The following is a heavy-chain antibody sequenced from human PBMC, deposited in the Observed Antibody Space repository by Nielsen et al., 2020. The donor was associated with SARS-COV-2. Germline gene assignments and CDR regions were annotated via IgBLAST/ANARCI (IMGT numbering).Heavy chain of an antibody. D-gene: IGHD2-15*01. V-gene: IGHV4-4*07. CDR2: IYTSGST. CDR1: GGSISSYC. Sequence: SETLSLTCTVSGGSISSYCWSWIRQPAGKGLEWIGRIYTSGSTNYNPSLKSRVTMSVDTSKNQFSLKLRSVTAADTAVYYCARVRPKYCSGGSCYRGYFDYWGQGTLGTVSS. CDR3: ARVRPKYCSGGSCYRGYFDY. J-gene: IGHJ4*02.